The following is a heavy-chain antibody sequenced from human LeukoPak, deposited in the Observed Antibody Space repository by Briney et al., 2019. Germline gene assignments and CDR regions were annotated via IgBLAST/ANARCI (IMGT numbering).Heavy chain of an antibody. J-gene: IGHJ6*03. D-gene: IGHD2-8*01. CDR3: ATVSTYYYYYYMDV. V-gene: IGHV4-59*12. CDR2: IYYSGST. Sequence: PSETLSLTCTVSGGSISSYYWSWIRKPPGKGLEWIGYIYYSGSTNYNPSLKSRVTISVDTSKNQFSLKLSSVTAADTAVYYCATVSTYYYYYYMDVWGKGTTVTISS. CDR1: GGSISSYY.